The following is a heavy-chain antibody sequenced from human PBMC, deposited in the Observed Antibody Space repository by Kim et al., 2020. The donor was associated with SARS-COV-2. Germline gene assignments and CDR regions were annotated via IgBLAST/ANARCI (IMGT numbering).Heavy chain of an antibody. J-gene: IGHJ5*02. CDR3: ARDSVVPAAMWFDP. CDR2: ISSSSSYI. D-gene: IGHD2-2*01. Sequence: GGSLRLSCAASGFTFSSYSMNWVRQAPGKGLEWVSSISSSSSYIYYADSVKGRFTISRDNAKNSLYLQMNSLRAEDTAVYYCARDSVVPAAMWFDPWGQGTLVTVSS. CDR1: GFTFSSYS. V-gene: IGHV3-21*01.